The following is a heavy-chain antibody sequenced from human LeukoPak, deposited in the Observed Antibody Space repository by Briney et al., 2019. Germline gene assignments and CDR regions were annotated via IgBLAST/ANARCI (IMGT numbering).Heavy chain of an antibody. CDR1: QYTFPNYW. D-gene: IGHD6-13*01. CDR2: IYHGDPDP. Sequence: GESLKISCTGSQYTFPNYWIAWVRQMPRKGLEWIGTIYHGDPDPRHTPSPPGPVTISVDKSTRTASLHWTSPKASQTAIYYCARHMMAGTYSSSLGYWGQGTMVTVSS. CDR3: ARHMMAGTYSSSLGY. J-gene: IGHJ4*02. V-gene: IGHV5-51*01.